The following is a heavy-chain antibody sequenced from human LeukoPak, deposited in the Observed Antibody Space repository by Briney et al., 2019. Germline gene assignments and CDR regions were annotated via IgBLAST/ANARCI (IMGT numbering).Heavy chain of an antibody. Sequence: GGSLRLSCAAYGFTFSSYSMNWVRQAPGKGLEWVSSISSSSSYIYYADSVKGRFTISRDNAKNSLYLQMNSLRAEDTAVYYCARGNVRTGRGYFDYWGQGTLVTVSS. J-gene: IGHJ4*02. CDR2: ISSSSSYI. V-gene: IGHV3-21*01. D-gene: IGHD1-14*01. CDR3: ARGNVRTGRGYFDY. CDR1: GFTFSSYS.